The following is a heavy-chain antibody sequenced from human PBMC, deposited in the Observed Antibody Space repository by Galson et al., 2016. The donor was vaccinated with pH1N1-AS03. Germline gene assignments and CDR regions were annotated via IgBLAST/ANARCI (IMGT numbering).Heavy chain of an antibody. CDR1: GFTFDYFY. Sequence: SLRLSCAASGFTFDYFYMSWIRQAPGKGLEWISFISTAGITTHHADSVKGRFTISRDNANNSLYLEMTSLRPEATAIYYCARNWNYFNLWGQGVLVTVSS. V-gene: IGHV3-11*01. CDR2: ISTAGITT. D-gene: IGHD1-1*01. J-gene: IGHJ4*02. CDR3: ARNWNYFNL.